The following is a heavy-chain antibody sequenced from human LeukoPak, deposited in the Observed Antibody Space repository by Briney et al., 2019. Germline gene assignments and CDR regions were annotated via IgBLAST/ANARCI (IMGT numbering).Heavy chain of an antibody. CDR3: ATSRARYCSSTSCQLPGTDWFDP. CDR1: GFTFSSYP. V-gene: IGHV3-30*04. J-gene: IGHJ5*02. CDR2: ISYDGSNK. D-gene: IGHD2-2*01. Sequence: GGSLRLSCAASGFTFSSYPMHWVRQAPGKGLEWVAVISYDGSNKYYADSVKGRFTISRDNSKNTLYLQMNSLRAEDTAVYYCATSRARYCSSTSCQLPGTDWFDPWGQGTLVTVSS.